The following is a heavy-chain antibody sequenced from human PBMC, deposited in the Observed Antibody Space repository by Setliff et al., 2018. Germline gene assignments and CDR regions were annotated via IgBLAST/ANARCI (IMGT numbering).Heavy chain of an antibody. J-gene: IGHJ4*02. CDR1: GFTFSNYY. CDR3: AKWCSGGSCYDY. Sequence: GGSLRLSCAASGFTFSNYYMTWIRQAPGKGLEWISYIHDSGGSTYYADSVKGRFTISRDNSKNTLYLQMNSLSAEDTAVYYCAKWCSGGSCYDYWGQGTLVTVSS. D-gene: IGHD2-15*01. V-gene: IGHV3-23*01. CDR2: IHDSGGST.